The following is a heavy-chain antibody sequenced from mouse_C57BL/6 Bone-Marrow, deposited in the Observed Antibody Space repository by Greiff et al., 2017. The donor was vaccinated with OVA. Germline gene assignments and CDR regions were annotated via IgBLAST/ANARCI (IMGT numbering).Heavy chain of an antibody. V-gene: IGHV1-81*01. J-gene: IGHJ3*01. D-gene: IGHD1-1*01. Sequence: VMLVESGAELARPGASVKLSCKASGYTFTSYGISWVKQRTGQGLEWIGEIYPRSGNTYYNEKFKGKATLTADKSSSTAYMELRSLTSEDSAVYFCARGYYGSSLFAYWGQGTLVTVSA. CDR2: IYPRSGNT. CDR3: ARGYYGSSLFAY. CDR1: GYTFTSYG.